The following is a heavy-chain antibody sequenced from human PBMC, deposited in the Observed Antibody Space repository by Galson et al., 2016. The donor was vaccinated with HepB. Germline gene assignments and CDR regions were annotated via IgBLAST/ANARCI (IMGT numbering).Heavy chain of an antibody. CDR1: GFTFRSYW. CDR3: ARDQKRRAPTSLDI. Sequence: SLRLSCAASGFTFRSYWMNWVRQSPGMGLVWVAGIRSTGLTTTYADSVKGRFTISRDNSRNTVYLQMNSLRSEDTGVYYCARDQKRRAPTSLDIWGKGTMVTVSS. CDR2: IRSTGLTT. V-gene: IGHV3-74*03. J-gene: IGHJ6*04. D-gene: IGHD6-6*01.